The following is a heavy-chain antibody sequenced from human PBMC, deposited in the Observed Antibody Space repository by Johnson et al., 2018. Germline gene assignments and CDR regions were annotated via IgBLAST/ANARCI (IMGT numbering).Heavy chain of an antibody. CDR1: GGSFSGYY. V-gene: IGHV4-34*01. CDR3: ARGRRKKMVRGTTDLYPDQYHDYMDG. CDR2: INHSGST. Sequence: QVQLQQWGAGLLKPSETLSLTCAVYGGSFSGYYWSWIRQPPGKGLEWIGEINHSGSTNYNPSLKGRVTMSLHTSKNQFSLKLTSVTAADTAVYFCARGRRKKMVRGTTDLYPDQYHDYMDGWDKGTTVTVSS. D-gene: IGHD3-10*01. J-gene: IGHJ6*03.